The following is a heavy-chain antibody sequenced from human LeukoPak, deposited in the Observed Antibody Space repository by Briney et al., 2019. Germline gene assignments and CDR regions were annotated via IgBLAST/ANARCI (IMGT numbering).Heavy chain of an antibody. Sequence: SETLSLTCTVSGGSISSGGYYWSWIRQPPGKGLEWIGYIYHSGSTYYNPSLKSRVTISVDTSKNQFSLKLSSVTAADTAVYYCARDRSLRLLLGAFDIWGQGTMVTVSS. CDR3: ARDRSLRLLLGAFDI. V-gene: IGHV4-30-2*01. CDR1: GGSISSGGYY. J-gene: IGHJ3*02. CDR2: IYHSGST. D-gene: IGHD3-22*01.